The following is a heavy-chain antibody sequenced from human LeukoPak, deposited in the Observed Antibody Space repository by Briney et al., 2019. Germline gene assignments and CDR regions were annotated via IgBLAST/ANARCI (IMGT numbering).Heavy chain of an antibody. D-gene: IGHD6-13*01. CDR1: GFTFSSYG. CDR3: AKDHGGIAI. Sequence: GGSLRLSCAASGFTFSSYGMHWVRQAPGKGLEWVAVISYDGSNKYYTDSVKGRFTISRDNSKNTLYLQMNSLRAEDTAVYYCAKDHGGIAIWGQGTMVTVSS. CDR2: ISYDGSNK. J-gene: IGHJ3*02. V-gene: IGHV3-30*18.